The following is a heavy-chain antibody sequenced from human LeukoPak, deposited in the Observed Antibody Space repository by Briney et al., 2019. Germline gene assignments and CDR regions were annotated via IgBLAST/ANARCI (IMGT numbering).Heavy chain of an antibody. J-gene: IGHJ6*02. CDR3: ARETPRDYVGYGMDV. Sequence: PSETLSLTCTVSGGSISSYYWSWIRQPPGKGLEWIGYIYYSGSTNYNPSLKSRVTISVDTSKNQFSLKLSSVTAADTAVYYCARETPRDYVGYGMDVWGQGTTVTVSS. D-gene: IGHD4-17*01. CDR1: GGSISSYY. CDR2: IYYSGST. V-gene: IGHV4-59*01.